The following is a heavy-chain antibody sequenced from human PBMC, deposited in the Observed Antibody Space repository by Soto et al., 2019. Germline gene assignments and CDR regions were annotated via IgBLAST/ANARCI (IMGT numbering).Heavy chain of an antibody. J-gene: IGHJ4*02. CDR1: GDSLSSSRHY. D-gene: IGHD3-16*01. CDR3: ARPRQGGLITSLFEY. Sequence: QLQLRESGPGLVKPSETLSLTCTVSGDSLSSSRHYWGWIRQPPGKGLEWIGSIYSSGRRYYNPSLKSRVTISVDTSKNQLSLQVNSVTAADTAVYYCARPRQGGLITSLFEYWGQGSLVTVSS. CDR2: IYSSGRR. V-gene: IGHV4-39*01.